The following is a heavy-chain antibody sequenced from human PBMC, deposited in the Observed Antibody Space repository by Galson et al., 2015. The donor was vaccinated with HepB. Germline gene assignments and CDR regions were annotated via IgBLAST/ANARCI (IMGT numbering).Heavy chain of an antibody. CDR1: GFSFSNYA. Sequence: SLRLSCAASGFSFSNYAIHWVRQAPGKGLEWVAVISFDGSDKYYADSMKGRFTISRDNSKSTLYLQMNSLRPDDTAIYYCASDFSPKQLWFGELFSPGFDPWGQGTLVTVSS. D-gene: IGHD3-10*01. CDR3: ASDFSPKQLWFGELFSPGFDP. J-gene: IGHJ5*02. CDR2: ISFDGSDK. V-gene: IGHV3-30*03.